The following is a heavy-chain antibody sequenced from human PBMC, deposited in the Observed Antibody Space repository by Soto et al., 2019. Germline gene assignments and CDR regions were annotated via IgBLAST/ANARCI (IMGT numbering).Heavy chain of an antibody. CDR1: GYTLTELS. J-gene: IGHJ3*02. V-gene: IGHV1-24*01. CDR2: FDPEDGET. Sequence: ASVKVSCKVSGYTLTELSMHWVRQAPGKGLEWMGGFDPEDGETIYAQKFQGRVTMTEDTSTDTAYMELSSLRSEDTAVYYCATIDFWSGYYGVFDISGQGTMVTVSS. D-gene: IGHD3-3*01. CDR3: ATIDFWSGYYGVFDI.